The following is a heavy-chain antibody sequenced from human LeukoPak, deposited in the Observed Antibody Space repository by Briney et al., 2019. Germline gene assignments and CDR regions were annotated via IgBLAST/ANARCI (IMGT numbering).Heavy chain of an antibody. D-gene: IGHD4-23*01. CDR1: VDSISSYY. J-gene: IGHJ4*02. Sequence: SETLSLTCTVSVDSISSYYWSWIRQAPGKGLERIGYISNSGGTNYNPSLKSRVTISAGTSRNQFSLKMTSVTAADTAVYFCARHGAGGSFDYWGRGTQVAVSS. CDR2: ISNSGGT. V-gene: IGHV4-59*08. CDR3: ARHGAGGSFDY.